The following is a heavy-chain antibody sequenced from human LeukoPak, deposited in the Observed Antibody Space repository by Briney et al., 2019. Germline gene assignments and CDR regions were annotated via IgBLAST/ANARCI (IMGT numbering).Heavy chain of an antibody. J-gene: IGHJ3*02. CDR3: TRDFAATDYYDSSGYYWPLLGYGDAFDI. CDR1: GFTFGDYA. CDR2: IRSKAYGGTT. Sequence: GGSLRLSCTAFGFTFGDYAMSWFRQAPGKGLEWVGFIRSKAYGGTTEYAASVKGRFTISRDDSKSIAYLQMNSLKTEDTAVYYCTRDFAATDYYDSSGYYWPLLGYGDAFDIWGQGTMVTVSS. D-gene: IGHD3-22*01. V-gene: IGHV3-49*03.